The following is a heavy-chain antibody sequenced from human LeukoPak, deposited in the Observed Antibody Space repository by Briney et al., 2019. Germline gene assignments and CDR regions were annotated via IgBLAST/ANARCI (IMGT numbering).Heavy chain of an antibody. CDR3: ARVYRGIISPVENFDY. V-gene: IGHV1-18*01. CDR2: ISAYNGNT. CDR1: GYSFTSYG. D-gene: IGHD6-13*01. Sequence: GASVKVSCKASGYSFTSYGLSWVRQAPGQGLEWMGWISAYNGNTNYAQKLQGRVTMTTDTSTRTAYMELRSLRSDDTAVYYCARVYRGIISPVENFDYWGQGTLVTVSS. J-gene: IGHJ4*02.